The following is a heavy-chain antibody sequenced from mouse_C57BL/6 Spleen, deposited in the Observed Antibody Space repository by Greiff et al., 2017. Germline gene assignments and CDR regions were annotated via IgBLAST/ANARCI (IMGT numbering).Heavy chain of an antibody. CDR1: GYTFTDYN. D-gene: IGHD1-1*01. V-gene: IGHV1-22*01. Sequence: EVQLQQPGPELVKPGASVKMSCKASGYTFTDYNMHWVKQSPGQSLEWIGYINPNSGGTSYNQKFKGKATLTVNKSSSTAYMQLRSLTSEDSAVYYCARCYGSSYGLDYWGQGTTLTVSS. J-gene: IGHJ2*01. CDR2: INPNSGGT. CDR3: ARCYGSSYGLDY.